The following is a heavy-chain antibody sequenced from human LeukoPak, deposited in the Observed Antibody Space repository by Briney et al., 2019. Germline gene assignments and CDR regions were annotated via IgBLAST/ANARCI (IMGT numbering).Heavy chain of an antibody. Sequence: GESLKISCKASGYSLTSYWIGWVRQMPGKGLEWMGIIYPGDSDTRYSPSFQGQVTISADKSISTAYLQWSSLKASDTAMYYCARQGQTHVLRYFDWLFHDAFDIWGQGTMVTVSS. CDR3: ARQGQTHVLRYFDWLFHDAFDI. J-gene: IGHJ3*02. D-gene: IGHD3-9*01. V-gene: IGHV5-51*01. CDR1: GYSLTSYW. CDR2: IYPGDSDT.